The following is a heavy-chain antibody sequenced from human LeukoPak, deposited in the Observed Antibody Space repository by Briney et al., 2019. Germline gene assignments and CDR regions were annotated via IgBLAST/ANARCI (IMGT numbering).Heavy chain of an antibody. Sequence: PGGSLRLSCAASGFTFSSHSMNWVRQAPGKGLEWVSSISSSSSYICYADSVKGRFTISRHNAKNSLYLQMNTLRVEDTAVYYCAREVRAYGGYSQSDYWGQGTLVTVSS. CDR2: ISSSSSYI. CDR1: GFTFSSHS. J-gene: IGHJ4*02. D-gene: IGHD5-12*01. CDR3: AREVRAYGGYSQSDY. V-gene: IGHV3-21*01.